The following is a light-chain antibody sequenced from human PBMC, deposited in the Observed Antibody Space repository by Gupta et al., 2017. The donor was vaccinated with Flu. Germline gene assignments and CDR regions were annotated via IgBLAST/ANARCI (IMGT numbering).Light chain of an antibody. CDR3: QTGHNGNWV. V-gene: IGLV3-1*01. Sequence: SSAVTQPPSVSVPPGQTARITCSGDTLGDKYVSWYRQKSGQSPVLVVYKDYRRPAGIPERLSGSNSGNTATLTIAGTQARDEDDYYWQTGHNGNWVFGGGTKLTVL. J-gene: IGLJ3*02. CDR1: TLGDKY. CDR2: KDY.